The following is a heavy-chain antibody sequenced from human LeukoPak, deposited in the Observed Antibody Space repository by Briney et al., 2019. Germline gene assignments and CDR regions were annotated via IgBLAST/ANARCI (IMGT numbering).Heavy chain of an antibody. Sequence: SETLSLTCTVSGGSISSSSYYWGWIRQPPGKGLEWIGSIYYSGSTYYNPSLESRVTISVDTSKNQFSLKLSSVTAADTAVYYCARHLHEAMVRGVIDTHNWFDPWGQGTLVTVSS. CDR3: ARHLHEAMVRGVIDTHNWFDP. CDR2: IYYSGST. J-gene: IGHJ5*02. D-gene: IGHD3-10*01. V-gene: IGHV4-39*01. CDR1: GGSISSSSYY.